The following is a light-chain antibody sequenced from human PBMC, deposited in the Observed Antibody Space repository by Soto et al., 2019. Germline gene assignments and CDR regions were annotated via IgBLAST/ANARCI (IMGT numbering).Light chain of an antibody. J-gene: IGLJ2*01. CDR3: QTWDNSTVV. Sequence: SYELTQPPSVSVSPGQTARITCSGDKLGEKFACWYQQKPGQSPVVVIYEDKKRPSAIPERFSGSNSGNTATLTISGTEAMDEADYYCQTWDNSTVVFGGGTKPTVL. CDR2: EDK. CDR1: KLGEKF. V-gene: IGLV3-1*01.